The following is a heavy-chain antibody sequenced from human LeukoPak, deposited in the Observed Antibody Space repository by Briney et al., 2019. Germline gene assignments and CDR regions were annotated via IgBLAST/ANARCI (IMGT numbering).Heavy chain of an antibody. CDR1: GFTFSSYA. D-gene: IGHD6-19*01. Sequence: GGSLRPSCAASGFTFSSYAMSWVRQAPGKGLEWVSAISGSGGSTYYADSVKGRFTISRDNSKNTLYRQMNSLRAEDTAVYYCVSTGGYSSGWYYGTRHDYWGQGTLVTVSS. J-gene: IGHJ4*02. CDR2: ISGSGGST. CDR3: VSTGGYSSGWYYGTRHDY. V-gene: IGHV3-23*01.